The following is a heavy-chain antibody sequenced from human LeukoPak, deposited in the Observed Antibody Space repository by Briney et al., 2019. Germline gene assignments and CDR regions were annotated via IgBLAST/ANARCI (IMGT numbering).Heavy chain of an antibody. CDR3: ARGGYFDGIDY. V-gene: IGHV4-30-2*01. J-gene: IGHJ4*02. CDR2: IYHSGST. D-gene: IGHD3-9*01. Sequence: SETLSLTCAVSGGSISSGGYSWSWIRQPPGKGLEWIGYIYHSGSTYYNPSLKSRVTISVDRSKNQFSLNLSSVTAADTAVYYCARGGYFDGIDYWGQGTLVTVSS. CDR1: GGSISSGGYS.